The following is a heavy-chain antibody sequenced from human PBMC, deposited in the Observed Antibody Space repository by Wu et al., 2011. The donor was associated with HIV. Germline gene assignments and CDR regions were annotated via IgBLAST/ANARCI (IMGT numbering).Heavy chain of an antibody. Sequence: QVQLVQSGAEVKKPGASVKVSCKASGYPFTNYYMHWVRQAPGQGLEWMGILNLSGDSTTFAQKFQGRVTMTRDTSTSTDYMELSNLRSDDTAVYYCARDWGGLEVPSAWNFDTWGQGTLVTVS. J-gene: IGHJ4*02. CDR3: ARDWGGLEVPSAWNFDT. D-gene: IGHD2-2*01. V-gene: IGHV1-46*01. CDR2: LNLSGDST. CDR1: GYPFTNYY.